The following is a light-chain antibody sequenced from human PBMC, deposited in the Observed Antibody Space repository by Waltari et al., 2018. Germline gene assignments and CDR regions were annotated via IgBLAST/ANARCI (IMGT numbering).Light chain of an antibody. J-gene: IGLJ2*01. CDR2: KDV. V-gene: IGLV3-1*01. CDR3: QAWDVAIVV. Sequence: YELSQPPSVSVSPGQTATITCSGDKLDKKFVHWYQQRPGQPPLLVIYKDVDRPSGIPERFSGTNSGNTATLTISGTQVMDEADYYCQAWDVAIVVFGGGTKLTVL. CDR1: KLDKKF.